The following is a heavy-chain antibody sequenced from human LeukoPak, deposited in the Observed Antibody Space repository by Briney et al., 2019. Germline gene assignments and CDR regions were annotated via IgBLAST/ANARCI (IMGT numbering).Heavy chain of an antibody. J-gene: IGHJ4*02. V-gene: IGHV4-30-4*01. CDR3: ARQTYGDSPFDY. CDR1: GGSISSGDYY. Sequence: KPSETLSLTCTVSGGSISSGDYYWSWIRQPPGKGLEWIGYIYYSGSTYYNPSLKSRVTISVDTSKDQFSLKLSSVTAADTAVYYCARQTYGDSPFDYWGQGTLVTVSS. CDR2: IYYSGST. D-gene: IGHD4-17*01.